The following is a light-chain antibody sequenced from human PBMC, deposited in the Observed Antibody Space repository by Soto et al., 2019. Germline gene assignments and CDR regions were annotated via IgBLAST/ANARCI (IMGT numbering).Light chain of an antibody. Sequence: QSVLTQPASVSGSPGQSITISCTGTSSDVGSYNLVSWYQQHPGKAPKVMIYEVSKRPSGVSNRFSGSKSGNTASLTISGLQAEDEADYCCCSDGGSDVFGTGTKLTVL. CDR3: CSDGGSDV. J-gene: IGLJ1*01. V-gene: IGLV2-23*02. CDR1: SSDVGSYNL. CDR2: EVS.